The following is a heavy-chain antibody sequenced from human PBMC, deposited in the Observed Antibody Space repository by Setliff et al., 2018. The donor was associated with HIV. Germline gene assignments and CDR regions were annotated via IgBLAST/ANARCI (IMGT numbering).Heavy chain of an antibody. CDR1: GGSISSSSYY. D-gene: IGHD3-3*01. Sequence: SETLSLTCTVSGGSISSSSYYWGWIRQPPGEGLEWIGTVYYSGTTYYNPSLKSRVTISVDTSKSQFSLNLSSVTAADTAVYYCARSYYNFANGYYYYYYLDVWGKGTTVTVSS. J-gene: IGHJ6*03. V-gene: IGHV4-39*07. CDR3: ARSYYNFANGYYYYYYLDV. CDR2: VYYSGTT.